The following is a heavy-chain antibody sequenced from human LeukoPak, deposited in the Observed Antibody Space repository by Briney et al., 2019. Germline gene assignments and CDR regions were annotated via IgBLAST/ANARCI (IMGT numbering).Heavy chain of an antibody. V-gene: IGHV3-30*02. Sequence: PGGSLRLSCAASGFTFSSYGMHWVRQAPGKGLEWVAFIRYDGSNKYYADSVKGRFTISRDNSKNTLYLQMNSLRAEDTAVYYCAKSTTRITIFGVVGRWFDPWGQGTLVTVSS. J-gene: IGHJ5*02. CDR3: AKSTTRITIFGVVGRWFDP. D-gene: IGHD3-3*01. CDR2: IRYDGSNK. CDR1: GFTFSSYG.